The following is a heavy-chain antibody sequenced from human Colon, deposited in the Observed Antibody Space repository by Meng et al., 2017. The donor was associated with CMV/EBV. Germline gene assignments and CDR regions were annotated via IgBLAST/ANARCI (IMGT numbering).Heavy chain of an antibody. V-gene: IGHV4-34*01. D-gene: IGHD2-2*01. CDR2: SYYTGST. J-gene: IGHJ4*01. Sequence: QAPFQNWGAGLLKPSETLSLTCAVYGESSSGYYCTWIRQPPGRGREWIGESYYTGSTNYSPSLKSRVTISLDTSKNQFSLKLNSVTAADTAVYYCARATKSSCWEVLDYWGHGTLVTVFS. CDR1: GESSSGYY. CDR3: ARATKSSCWEVLDY.